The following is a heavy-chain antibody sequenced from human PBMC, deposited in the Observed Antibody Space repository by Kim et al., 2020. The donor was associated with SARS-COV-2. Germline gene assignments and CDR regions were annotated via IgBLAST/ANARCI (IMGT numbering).Heavy chain of an antibody. CDR1: GASISSSSYN. D-gene: IGHD3-9*01. CDR2: LYSSGST. Sequence: SETLSLTCTVSGASISSSSYNWGWIRQPPGKGLEWAGSLYSSGSTSYNPSLKSRVTISADTSKNQFSLKLSSVTASDTAVYYCASAFSPRPLTDYDILTGNYFPFDDWGQGTLVTVSS. J-gene: IGHJ4*02. CDR3: ASAFSPRPLTDYDILTGNYFPFDD. V-gene: IGHV4-39*01.